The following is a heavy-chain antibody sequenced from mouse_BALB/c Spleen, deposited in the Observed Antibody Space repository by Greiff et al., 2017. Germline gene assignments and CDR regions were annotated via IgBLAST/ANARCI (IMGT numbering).Heavy chain of an antibody. CDR1: GYSITSGYS. J-gene: IGHJ1*01. V-gene: IGHV3-1*02. Sequence: EVKLMESGPDLVKPSQSLSLTCTVTGYSITSGYSWHWIRQFPGNKLEWMGYIHYSGSTNYNPSLKSRISITRDTSKNQFFLQLNSVTTEDTATYYCASGTTVVARRYFDVWGAGTTVTVSS. D-gene: IGHD1-1*01. CDR3: ASGTTVVARRYFDV. CDR2: IHYSGST.